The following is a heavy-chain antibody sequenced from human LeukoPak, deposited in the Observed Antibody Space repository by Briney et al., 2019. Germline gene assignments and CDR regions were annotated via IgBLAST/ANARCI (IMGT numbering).Heavy chain of an antibody. CDR3: AKDPEHGYYFDY. V-gene: IGHV3-23*01. CDR1: GFTFSSYA. D-gene: IGHD1/OR15-1a*01. J-gene: IGHJ4*02. CDR2: ISGSGGST. Sequence: GGSLRLSCAASGFTFSSYAMSWVRQAPGKGLEWASAISGSGGSTYYADSVKGRFTISRDNSKNTLYLQMNSLRAEDTAVYYCAKDPEHGYYFDYWGQGTLVTVSS.